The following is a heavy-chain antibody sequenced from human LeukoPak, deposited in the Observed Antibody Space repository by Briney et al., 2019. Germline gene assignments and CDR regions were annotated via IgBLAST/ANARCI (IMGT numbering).Heavy chain of an antibody. V-gene: IGHV3-48*03. J-gene: IGHJ5*01. Sequence: GASLRLSCAASGLTFSSYEMNSVRQAPGKGLEWVSYISISGSTTSYAASVKSRFTISRENAKNSMYLQMNSLRAEDTAVYYCARVLVNSYYGSGSYHFDGWFDSWGQGTLVTVSS. CDR3: ARVLVNSYYGSGSYHFDGWFDS. CDR1: GLTFSSYE. CDR2: ISISGSTT. D-gene: IGHD3-10*01.